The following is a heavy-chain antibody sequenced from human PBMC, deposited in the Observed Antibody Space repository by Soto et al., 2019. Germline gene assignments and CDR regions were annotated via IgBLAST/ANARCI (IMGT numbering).Heavy chain of an antibody. CDR1: GFTFSAYY. D-gene: IGHD3-10*01. CDR2: ISSSGDTG. J-gene: IGHJ4*02. V-gene: IGHV3-11*01. CDR3: ARDRGALVGQFFDY. Sequence: QVQLVESGGGLVKPGGSLRLSCAASGFTFSAYYMSWIRQAPGKGLEWISYISSSGDTGNYADSVKGRFTVSRDNAKNALYLQMHGLRGQDTAVYYCARDRGALVGQFFDYWGQGTLVTVSS.